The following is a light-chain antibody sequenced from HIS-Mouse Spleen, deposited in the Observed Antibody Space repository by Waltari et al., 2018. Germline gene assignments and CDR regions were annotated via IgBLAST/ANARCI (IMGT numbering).Light chain of an antibody. CDR2: EDS. J-gene: IGLJ3*02. CDR3: YSTDSSGNHRV. V-gene: IGLV3-10*01. Sequence: SYELTQPPSVSVSPGQPARITCPGPALPTKYASWYQQKSGQAPVLVIYEDSKRPSGIPERFSGSSSGTMATLTISGAQVEDEADYYCYSTDSSGNHRVFGGGTKLTVL. CDR1: ALPTKY.